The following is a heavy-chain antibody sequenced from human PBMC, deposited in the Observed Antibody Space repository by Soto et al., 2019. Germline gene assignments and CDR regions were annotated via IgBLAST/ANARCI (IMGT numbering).Heavy chain of an antibody. CDR1: GYSFTNYW. V-gene: IGHV5-51*01. CDR3: ARHNREETGSIIVARRLDY. Sequence: GECLKISCETSGYSFTNYWVGWVRQMPGKGLEWMGFIYPGDSDTRYSPSFQGQVTISADKSITTAYLQWSSLKASDTAMYYCARHNREETGSIIVARRLDYWGQGTLVTVSS. CDR2: IYPGDSDT. D-gene: IGHD6-6*01. J-gene: IGHJ4*02.